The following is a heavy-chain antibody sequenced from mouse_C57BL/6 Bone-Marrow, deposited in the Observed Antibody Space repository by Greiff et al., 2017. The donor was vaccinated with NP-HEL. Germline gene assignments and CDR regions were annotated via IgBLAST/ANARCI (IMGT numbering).Heavy chain of an antibody. CDR2: INPNNGGT. V-gene: IGHV1-26*01. J-gene: IGHJ2*01. CDR3: ARGGIPSDY. Sequence: EVQLQQSGPELVKPGASVKISCKASGYTFTDYYMNWVKQSHGKSLEWIGDINPNNGGTSYNQKFKGKATLTVDKSSSTAYMELRSLTSEDSAVYYCARGGIPSDYWGQGTTLTVSS. CDR1: GYTFTDYY.